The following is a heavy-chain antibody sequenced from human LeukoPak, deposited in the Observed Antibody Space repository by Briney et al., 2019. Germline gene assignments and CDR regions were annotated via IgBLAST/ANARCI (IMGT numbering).Heavy chain of an antibody. Sequence: SGTLSLTCAVSGGSISSSNWWSWVRQPPGKGLEWIGEIYHSGSTNYNPSLKSRVTISVDKSKNQFSLKLNSVTAADTAVYYCASIVSRSNWFHPWGQGTLVTVSS. V-gene: IGHV4-4*02. CDR3: ASIVSRSNWFHP. CDR1: GGSISSSNW. D-gene: IGHD5/OR15-5a*01. J-gene: IGHJ5*02. CDR2: IYHSGST.